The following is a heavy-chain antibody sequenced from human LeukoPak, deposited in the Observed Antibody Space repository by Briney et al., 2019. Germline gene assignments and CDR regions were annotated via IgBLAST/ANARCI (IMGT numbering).Heavy chain of an antibody. CDR2: ISAYNGNT. D-gene: IGHD5-18*01. CDR3: AREGGYSYATLLTNPGIPWFDP. CDR1: AYTFTSYG. Sequence: ASVKVSCKASAYTFTSYGISWVRQAPGQGLEWMGWISAYNGNTNYAQKLQGRVTMTTDTSTSTAYMELRSLRSDDTAVYYCAREGGYSYATLLTNPGIPWFDPWGQGTLVTVSS. J-gene: IGHJ5*02. V-gene: IGHV1-18*01.